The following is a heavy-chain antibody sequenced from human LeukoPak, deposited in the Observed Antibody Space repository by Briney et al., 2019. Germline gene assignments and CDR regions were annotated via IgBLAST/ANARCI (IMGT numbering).Heavy chain of an antibody. CDR2: INHSGST. CDR1: GGSFSGYY. Sequence: PSETLSLXCAVYGGSFSGYYWSWIRQPPGKGLEWIGEINHSGSTNYNPSLKSRVTISVDTSKNQFSLKLSSVTAADTAVYYCASSRYDSYDYWGQGTLVTVSS. D-gene: IGHD3-3*01. CDR3: ASSRYDSYDY. J-gene: IGHJ4*02. V-gene: IGHV4-34*01.